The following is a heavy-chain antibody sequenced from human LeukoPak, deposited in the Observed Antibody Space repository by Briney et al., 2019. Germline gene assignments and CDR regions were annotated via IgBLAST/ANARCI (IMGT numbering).Heavy chain of an antibody. J-gene: IGHJ4*02. Sequence: ASVKVSCKASGYTFTSYGISWVRQAPGQGLEWMGWISAYNGNTNYAQKLQGRVTMTTDTSTSTAYMELRSLRSDDTAVYYCAREEGIAVAGTCSDYWGQGTLVTVSS. CDR3: AREEGIAVAGTCSDY. D-gene: IGHD6-19*01. V-gene: IGHV1-18*01. CDR1: GYTFTSYG. CDR2: ISAYNGNT.